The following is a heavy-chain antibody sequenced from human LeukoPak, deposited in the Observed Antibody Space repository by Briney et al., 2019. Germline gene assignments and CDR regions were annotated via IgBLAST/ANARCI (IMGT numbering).Heavy chain of an antibody. CDR1: GFTFSSYE. J-gene: IGHJ4*02. CDR3: ARDSRQQLFDY. V-gene: IGHV3-48*03. CDR2: ISSSGGTI. Sequence: GGSLRLSCAASGFTFSSYEMNWVRQTPGKGLEWLSYISSSGGTIYYADSVKGRFTISRDNAKSSLYPQMNGLRAEDTAVYYCARDSRQQLFDYWGQGTLVTVSS. D-gene: IGHD4-11*01.